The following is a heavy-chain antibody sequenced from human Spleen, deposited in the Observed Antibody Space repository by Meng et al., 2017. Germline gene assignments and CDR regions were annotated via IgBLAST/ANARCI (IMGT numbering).Heavy chain of an antibody. CDR1: GYTFAAYW. V-gene: IGHV1-2*06. J-gene: IGHJ4*02. CDR3: ARDEDISAAGKLFGDY. CDR2: INPNSGGT. Sequence: QVQLMQSGPEVKKPGASVKGSCKASGYTFAAYWIQWVRQAPGQGLEWMGRINPNSGGTNYAQKFQGRVTMTGDTSISTAYMELSGLRSDDTAMYYCARDEDISAAGKLFGDYWGQGTLVTVSS. D-gene: IGHD6-13*01.